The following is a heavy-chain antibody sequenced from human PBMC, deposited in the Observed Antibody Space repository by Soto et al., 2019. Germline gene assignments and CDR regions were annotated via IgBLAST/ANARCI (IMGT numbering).Heavy chain of an antibody. CDR3: AKGGWEPGEGVVVPAAMNGP. D-gene: IGHD2-2*01. V-gene: IGHV3-23*01. CDR1: GFTFSSYA. CDR2: ISGSGGST. J-gene: IGHJ5*02. Sequence: GGSLRLSCAASGFTFSSYAMSWVRQAPGKGLEWVSAISGSGGSTYYADSVKGRFTISRDKSKNTPYLQMNSLRAEDTAVYYCAKGGWEPGEGVVVPAAMNGPWGQGTLVTVSS.